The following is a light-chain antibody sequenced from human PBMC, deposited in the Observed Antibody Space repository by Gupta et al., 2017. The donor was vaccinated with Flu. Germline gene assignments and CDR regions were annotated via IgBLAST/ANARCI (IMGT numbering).Light chain of an antibody. CDR3: AAWDDSLNGVV. J-gene: IGLJ2*01. CDR1: SSNIGSNT. V-gene: IGLV1-44*01. CDR2: SNN. Sequence: RVTISCSGSSSNIGSNTVTWYQQLPATAPNLLIYSNNQRPSGVPDRFSGSKSGTSASLAISGLQAEDEADYYCAAWDDSLNGVVFGGGTKLTVL.